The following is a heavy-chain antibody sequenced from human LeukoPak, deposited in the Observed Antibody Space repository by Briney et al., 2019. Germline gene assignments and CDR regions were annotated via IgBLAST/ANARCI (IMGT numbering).Heavy chain of an antibody. CDR2: INTNTGNP. V-gene: IGHV7-4-1*02. D-gene: IGHD1-1*01. Sequence: GASVKVSCKASGYTFTSYAMNWVRQAPGQGLEWMGWINTNTGNPTYAQGFTGRCVFSLDTSVSTAYLQISSLKAEDTAVYYCARVREQLELKPVGDYHHYMDVWGKGTTVTVSS. CDR1: GYTFTSYA. J-gene: IGHJ6*03. CDR3: ARVREQLELKPVGDYHHYMDV.